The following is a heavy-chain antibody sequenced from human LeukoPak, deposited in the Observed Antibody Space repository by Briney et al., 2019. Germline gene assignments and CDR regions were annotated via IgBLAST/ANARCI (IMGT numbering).Heavy chain of an antibody. J-gene: IGHJ5*02. D-gene: IGHD3-10*01. CDR1: GGSISSYY. Sequence: SETLSLTCTASGGSISSYYWSWIRQPPGKGLEWIGYIYYSGSTNYNPSLKSRVTISVDTSKNQFSLKLSSVTAADTAVYYCARAYYYGSGSLVDWFDPWGQGTLVTVSS. CDR3: ARAYYYGSGSLVDWFDP. V-gene: IGHV4-59*01. CDR2: IYYSGST.